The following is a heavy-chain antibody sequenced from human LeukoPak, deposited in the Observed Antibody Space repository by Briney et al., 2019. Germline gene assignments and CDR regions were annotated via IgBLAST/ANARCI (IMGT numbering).Heavy chain of an antibody. CDR2: IIPIFGTA. CDR3: ASSRGYSSGWSRGYFDY. D-gene: IGHD6-19*01. Sequence: GSSVKVSCKASGGTFSSYAISWVRQAPGQGLEWMGGIIPIFGTANYARKFQGRVTITADKSTSTAYMELSSLRSEDTAVYYCASSRGYSSGWSRGYFDYWGQGTLVTVSS. V-gene: IGHV1-69*06. CDR1: GGTFSSYA. J-gene: IGHJ4*02.